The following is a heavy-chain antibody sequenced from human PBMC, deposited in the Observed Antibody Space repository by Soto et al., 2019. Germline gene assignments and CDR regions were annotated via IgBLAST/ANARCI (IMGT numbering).Heavy chain of an antibody. V-gene: IGHV4-4*02. Sequence: QVQLQESGPGLVKPSGTLSLTCAVSGGSISSSNWWSWVRQPPGKGLEWIGAIHHSGSTNYNPSLMSRVTISVDKSKDQFSLKLSSVTAADTAVYYCAGGGSYSTLFGYWGQGTLVTVSS. CDR2: IHHSGST. CDR1: GGSISSSNW. CDR3: AGGGSYSTLFGY. D-gene: IGHD1-26*01. J-gene: IGHJ4*02.